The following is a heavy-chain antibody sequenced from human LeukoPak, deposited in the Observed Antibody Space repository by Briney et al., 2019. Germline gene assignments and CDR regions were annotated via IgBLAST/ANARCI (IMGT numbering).Heavy chain of an antibody. CDR3: AKDYNSGFDY. CDR2: IRYDGSTK. D-gene: IGHD6-19*01. Sequence: GGSLRLSCAASGFSFSGYGMHWVRQAPAKGLEWVTFIRYDGSTKSYADSVKGRLTIARDNSKNTLYLQMNSLRAEDTAVYFCAKDYNSGFDYWGQGALVTVSS. CDR1: GFSFSGYG. J-gene: IGHJ4*02. V-gene: IGHV3-30*02.